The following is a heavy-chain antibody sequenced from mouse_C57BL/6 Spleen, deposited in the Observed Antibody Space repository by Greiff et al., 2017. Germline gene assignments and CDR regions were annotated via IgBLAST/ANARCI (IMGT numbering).Heavy chain of an antibody. J-gene: IGHJ2*01. V-gene: IGHV14-1*01. Sequence: VHVKQSGAELVRPGASVKLSCTASGFNIKDYYMHWVKQRPEQGLEWIGRIDPEDGDTEYAPKFQGKATMTADTSSNTAYLQLSSLTSEDTAVYYCTRYGNLRFDYWGQGTTLTVSS. CDR2: IDPEDGDT. D-gene: IGHD2-1*01. CDR3: TRYGNLRFDY. CDR1: GFNIKDYY.